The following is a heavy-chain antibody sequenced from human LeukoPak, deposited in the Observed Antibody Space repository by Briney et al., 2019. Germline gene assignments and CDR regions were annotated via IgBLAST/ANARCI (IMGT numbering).Heavy chain of an antibody. J-gene: IGHJ4*02. V-gene: IGHV4-31*03. CDR1: GGSISSGGYY. D-gene: IGHD3-22*01. CDR2: IYYSGST. Sequence: PSETLSLTCTVSGGSISSGGYYWSWIRQHPGKGLEWIGYIYYSGSTYYNPSLKSRVIISVDTSKNQFSLKLSSVTAADTAVYYCARIAGLRSGFLANYDSTGYPDYWGQGTLVTVSS. CDR3: ARIAGLRSGFLANYDSTGYPDY.